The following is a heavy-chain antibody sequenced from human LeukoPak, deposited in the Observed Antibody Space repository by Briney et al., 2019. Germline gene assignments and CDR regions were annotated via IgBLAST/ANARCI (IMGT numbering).Heavy chain of an antibody. V-gene: IGHV3-48*03. CDR3: ARGGDSGYDQILDY. J-gene: IGHJ4*02. CDR1: GFTFSNYE. D-gene: IGHD5-12*01. Sequence: GGSLRLSCAASGFTFSNYEMNWVRQAPGKGLEWVSYISISGSTISYADSVKGRFTISRDNAKNSLYLQMNSLRAEDTAVYYGARGGDSGYDQILDYGGQGTLVTVSS. CDR2: ISISGSTI.